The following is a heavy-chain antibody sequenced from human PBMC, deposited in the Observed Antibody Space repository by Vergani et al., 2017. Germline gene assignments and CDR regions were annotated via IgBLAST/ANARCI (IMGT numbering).Heavy chain of an antibody. CDR1: GYTFTSYG. CDR2: IIAYKGNT. V-gene: IGHV1-18*04. D-gene: IGHD5-18*01. CDR3: ARDRPIQLWYNTPYYSDY. Sequence: QVQLVQSGAEVKTPGASVKVSCKASGYTFTSYGIIWVRQAPGQGLEWMGWIIAYKGNTNYAQKLQGIVTMTTDTSTSTAYMELRRLRSDDTAVYYCARDRPIQLWYNTPYYSDYWGEGTLVTVSS. J-gene: IGHJ4*02.